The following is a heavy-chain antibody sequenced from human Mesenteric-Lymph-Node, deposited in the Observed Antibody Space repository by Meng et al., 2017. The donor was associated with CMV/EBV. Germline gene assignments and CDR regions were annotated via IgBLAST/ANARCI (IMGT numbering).Heavy chain of an antibody. Sequence: LSLTCAVYGGCGSGYYWSWIRQPPGKGREWIGEINHSGSTNYNPSLKSRVTISVDTSKNQFSLKLSSVTAADTAVYYCARGGNSRFDPWGQGTLVTVSS. D-gene: IGHD4-23*01. V-gene: IGHV4-34*01. CDR1: GGCGSGYY. CDR2: INHSGST. J-gene: IGHJ5*02. CDR3: ARGGNSRFDP.